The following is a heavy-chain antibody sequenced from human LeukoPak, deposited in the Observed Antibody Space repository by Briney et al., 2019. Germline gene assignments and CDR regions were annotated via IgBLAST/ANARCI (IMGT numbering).Heavy chain of an antibody. J-gene: IGHJ4*02. D-gene: IGHD5-24*01. CDR3: ARDGNGDGGH. CDR2: ISSSSSYI. V-gene: IGHV3-21*01. CDR1: GFTFSSYS. Sequence: GGSLRLSCAASGFTFSSYSMNWVRQAPGKGLEWVSSISSSSSYIYYADSVKGRFTISRDNAKNSLYLQMNSPRAEDTAVCYCARDGNGDGGHWGQGTLVTVSS.